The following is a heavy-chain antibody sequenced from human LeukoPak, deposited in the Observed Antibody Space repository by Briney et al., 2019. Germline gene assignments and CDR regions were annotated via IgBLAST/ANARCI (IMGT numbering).Heavy chain of an antibody. CDR2: IYYSGST. Sequence: PSETLALTCTVSGGSNSNYYWSWMRQPPGKGREGIGYIYYSGSTKYNPSLKSRVTISVDTSKNQFSLKLSSVTAADTAVYYCARGGLSKFDYWGQGTMVAVSS. D-gene: IGHD3-16*01. CDR3: ARGGLSKFDY. V-gene: IGHV4-59*01. CDR1: GGSNSNYY. J-gene: IGHJ4*02.